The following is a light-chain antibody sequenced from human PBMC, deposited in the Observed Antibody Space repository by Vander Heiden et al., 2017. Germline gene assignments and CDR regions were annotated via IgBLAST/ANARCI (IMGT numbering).Light chain of an antibody. CDR2: DDS. CDR3: QVWDSSSDHPI. Sequence: SYVLTQPPSVSVAPGQTARITCGGNNIGSKSVSWYQQKPGQAPVLVVYDDSDLPSGIPERFSGSNSGNTATLTISRVEAGDEADYYCQVWDSSSDHPIFGGGTKLTVL. J-gene: IGLJ2*01. V-gene: IGLV3-21*02. CDR1: NIGSKS.